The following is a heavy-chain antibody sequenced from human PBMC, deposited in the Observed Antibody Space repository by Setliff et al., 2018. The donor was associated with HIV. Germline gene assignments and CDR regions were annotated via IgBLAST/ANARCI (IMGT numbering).Heavy chain of an antibody. CDR3: ARFKGEVC. CDR1: GGSIRSDGYY. J-gene: IGHJ4*02. CDR2: IYNNGST. V-gene: IGHV4-30-4*01. Sequence: SETLSLTCSVSGGSIRSDGYYWNWIRQHPEKGLEWIGYIYNNGSTYYNPSLESRVTMSLDTSKTQYSLKLNSVTAADTAVYYCARFKGEVCWGQGTLVTVSS. D-gene: IGHD3-10*01.